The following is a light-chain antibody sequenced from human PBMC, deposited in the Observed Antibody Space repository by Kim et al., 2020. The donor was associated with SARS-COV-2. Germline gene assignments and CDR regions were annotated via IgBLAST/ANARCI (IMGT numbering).Light chain of an antibody. CDR3: QQYYAFST. Sequence: SASIGDRVTITCRASQSISNWLAWYQQKPGKAPKVLIYKASSLQSGVPSRFSGSGSGTDFTLTISSLQPDDLATDYCQQYYAFSTFGQGTKVDIK. CDR1: QSISNW. V-gene: IGKV1-5*03. CDR2: KAS. J-gene: IGKJ1*01.